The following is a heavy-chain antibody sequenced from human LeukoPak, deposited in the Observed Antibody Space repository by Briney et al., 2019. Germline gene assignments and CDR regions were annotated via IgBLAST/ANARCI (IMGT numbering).Heavy chain of an antibody. V-gene: IGHV3-21*04. CDR3: ASGSGWYVAFDY. CDR1: GFTFSSYS. D-gene: IGHD6-19*01. CDR2: ISSSSYI. J-gene: IGHJ4*02. Sequence: GGSLRLSCAASGFTFSSYSMNWVRQAPGKGLEWASSISSSSYIYYADSVKGRFTISRDNSKNTLYLQMNSLRAEDTAVYYCASGSGWYVAFDYWGQGILVTVSS.